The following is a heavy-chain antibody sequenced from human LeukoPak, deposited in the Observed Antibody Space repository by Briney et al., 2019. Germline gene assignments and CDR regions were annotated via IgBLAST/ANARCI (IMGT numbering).Heavy chain of an antibody. V-gene: IGHV1-2*02. D-gene: IGHD2-15*01. CDR2: INPNSGGT. Sequence: PSVKVSCKASGYTFTGFHMHWVRQAPGQGLEWMGWINPNSGGTNYAQKFQGRVTMTRDTSISTVYMELSRLRSDDTAVYYCARDRLRLGYERTNWFDPWGQGTLVTVSS. CDR3: ARDRLRLGYERTNWFDP. CDR1: GYTFTGFH. J-gene: IGHJ5*02.